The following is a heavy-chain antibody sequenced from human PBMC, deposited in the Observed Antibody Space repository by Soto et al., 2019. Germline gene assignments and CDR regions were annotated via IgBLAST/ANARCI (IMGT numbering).Heavy chain of an antibody. D-gene: IGHD3-22*01. J-gene: IGHJ6*02. CDR3: ARVGYSSTGTTFHYHGLDV. CDR1: GGTFSSYA. Sequence: SVKVSCKASGGTFSSYAISWVRQAPGQGLEWMGGIIPIFGTANYAQKFQGRVTMTRDTSTHTFYMELSSLRSEDTAMYYCARVGYSSTGTTFHYHGLDVWGQGTLVTVSS. V-gene: IGHV1-69*05. CDR2: IIPIFGTA.